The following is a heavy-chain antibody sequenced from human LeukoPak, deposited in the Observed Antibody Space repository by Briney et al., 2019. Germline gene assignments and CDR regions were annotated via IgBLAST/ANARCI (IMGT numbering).Heavy chain of an antibody. CDR1: GDSISLSFYY. CDR2: VYYSGTT. J-gene: IGHJ4*02. V-gene: IGHV4-39*07. D-gene: IGHD6-19*01. Sequence: SETLSLTCSVSGDSISLSFYYWGWIRQPPGTALEWIGSVYYSGTTSYNPSPKSRVTISVDMSKNHFSLRLRSVTAADTAMYYCARGTLYRGWSYYLDFWGQGSQVTVSS. CDR3: ARGTLYRGWSYYLDF.